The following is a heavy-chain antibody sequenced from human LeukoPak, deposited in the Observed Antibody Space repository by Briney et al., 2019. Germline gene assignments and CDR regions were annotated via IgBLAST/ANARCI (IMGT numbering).Heavy chain of an antibody. V-gene: IGHV1-2*02. J-gene: IGHJ4*02. CDR3: ARVKKLMPEFEF. CDR2: INPNSGAI. CDR1: GYTFIDYY. D-gene: IGHD2-2*01. Sequence: ASVKVSCKSSGYTFIDYYIYWVRQAPGQGLEWMGWINPNSGAIKYAQKFQGRVSMTRDTSINTAYMDLTNLRSDDTAIFYCARVKKLMPEFEFWGQGTLVTVSS.